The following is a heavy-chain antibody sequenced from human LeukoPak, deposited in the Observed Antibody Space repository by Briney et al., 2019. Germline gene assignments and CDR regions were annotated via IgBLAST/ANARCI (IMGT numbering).Heavy chain of an antibody. D-gene: IGHD1-1*01. Sequence: ASQTLSLTCTVSASISNHYCSWIRQPPGTGVEWVGIIHYSGSTNYKPSLKRRVTIPVDTSKNQHCLKLSAVTAVDTAVYYCPRSYWNYVDYGGQGTQVTVSS. CDR1: ASISNHY. V-gene: IGHV4-59*11. CDR2: IHYSGST. CDR3: PRSYWNYVDY. J-gene: IGHJ4*02.